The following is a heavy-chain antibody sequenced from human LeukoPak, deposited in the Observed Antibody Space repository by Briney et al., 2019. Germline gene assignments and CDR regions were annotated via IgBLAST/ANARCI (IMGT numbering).Heavy chain of an antibody. CDR3: ARRGPPIRTSGRRMVRGVINWSDP. D-gene: IGHD3-10*01. CDR1: GGSFSGYH. CDR2: INHSGYT. V-gene: IGHV4-34*01. Sequence: PSETLSLTCVVYGGSFSGYHWSWIRQPPGKGLEWIGEINHSGYTNYNPSVQSRVTISVDTSKTQLSLKLTSVTAADTAAYYCARRGPPIRTSGRRMVRGVINWSDPWGQGTLLTVSS. J-gene: IGHJ5*02.